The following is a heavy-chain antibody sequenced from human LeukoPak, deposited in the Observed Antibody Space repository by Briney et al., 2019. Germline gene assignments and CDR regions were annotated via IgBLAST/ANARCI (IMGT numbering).Heavy chain of an antibody. V-gene: IGHV1-69*13. CDR2: IIPIFGTA. CDR1: GGTLSSYA. J-gene: IGHJ3*02. Sequence: ASVKVSCKASGGTLSSYAISWVRQAPGQGLEWMGGIIPIFGTANYAQKLQGRVTITADESTSTAYMELSSLRSEDTAVYYCASRYYYDSSGYYRIDAFDIWGQGTMVTVSS. CDR3: ASRYYYDSSGYYRIDAFDI. D-gene: IGHD3-22*01.